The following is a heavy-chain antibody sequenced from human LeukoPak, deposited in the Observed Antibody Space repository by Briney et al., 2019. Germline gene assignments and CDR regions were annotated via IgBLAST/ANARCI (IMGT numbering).Heavy chain of an antibody. CDR3: AKDSSVPSALGATYYYYYGMDV. CDR2: INDSGGST. J-gene: IGHJ6*02. V-gene: IGHV3-23*01. Sequence: GGSLRLSCAVSKFSFSVYTMHWVRQAPGKGLEWVSAINDSGGSTYYADSVKGRFTISRDNSKNTLYLQMNSLRAEDTAVYYCAKDSSVPSALGATYYYYYGMDVWGQGTTVTVSS. D-gene: IGHD4/OR15-4a*01. CDR1: KFSFSVYT.